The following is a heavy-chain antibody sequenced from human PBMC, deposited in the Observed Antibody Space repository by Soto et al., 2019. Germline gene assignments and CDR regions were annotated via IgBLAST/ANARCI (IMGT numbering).Heavy chain of an antibody. CDR3: AKTLYYYGSGRYYKGYYYYGMDV. Sequence: EVQLLESGGGLVQPGGSLRLSCAASGFTFSSYAMSWVRQAPGKGLEWVSAISGSGGSTYYADSVKGRFTISRDNSKNPLYLQMNSLRAEDTAVYYCAKTLYYYGSGRYYKGYYYYGMDVWGQGTTVSVSS. CDR1: GFTFSSYA. D-gene: IGHD3-10*01. CDR2: ISGSGGST. V-gene: IGHV3-23*01. J-gene: IGHJ6*02.